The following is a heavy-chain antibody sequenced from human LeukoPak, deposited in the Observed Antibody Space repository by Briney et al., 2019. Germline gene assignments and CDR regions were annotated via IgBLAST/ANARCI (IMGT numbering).Heavy chain of an antibody. CDR1: GFTFSSYW. J-gene: IGHJ4*02. CDR2: IKQDGSEK. D-gene: IGHD6-6*01. CDR3: ARDHEDSSFDY. Sequence: PGGSLRLSCAASGFTFSSYWMSWVRQAPGKGLERVANIKQDGSEKYYVDSVKGRFTISRDNAKNSLYLQMNSLRAEDTAVYYCARDHEDSSFDYWGQGTLVTVSS. V-gene: IGHV3-7*01.